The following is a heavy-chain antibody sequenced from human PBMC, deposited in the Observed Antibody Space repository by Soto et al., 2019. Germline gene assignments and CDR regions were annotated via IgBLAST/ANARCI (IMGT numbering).Heavy chain of an antibody. CDR1: GFTFSSYA. V-gene: IGHV3-23*01. D-gene: IGHD2-15*01. Sequence: GGSLRLSCAASGFTFSSYAMSWVRQAPGKGLEWVSAISGSGGSTYYADSVKGRFTISRDNSKSTLYLQMNSLRAEDTAVYYCAKVADKGPRVNWFDPWVQGTLVTVFS. CDR3: AKVADKGPRVNWFDP. J-gene: IGHJ5*02. CDR2: ISGSGGST.